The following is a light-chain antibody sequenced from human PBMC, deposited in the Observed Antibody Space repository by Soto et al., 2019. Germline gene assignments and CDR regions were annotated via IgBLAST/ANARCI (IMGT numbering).Light chain of an antibody. CDR1: HS. J-gene: IGLJ1*01. CDR2: TNN. Sequence: SALTQPASVSGSPGQSITISCTGSHSVNWFQHLPGTAPKLLIITNNQRPSGVPDRFSGYKSGTSASLVISGLQSFVLNDYDSPRIQHSLKAVF. V-gene: IGLV1-44*01. CDR3: PRIQHSLKAV.